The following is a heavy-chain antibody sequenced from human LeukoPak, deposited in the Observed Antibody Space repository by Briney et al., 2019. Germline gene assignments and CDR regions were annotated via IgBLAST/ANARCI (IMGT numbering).Heavy chain of an antibody. Sequence: GGSLRLSCAASGFTFNAYTMKWVRQAPGKGLEWVSSIGGSGSHIFYADSVKGRFTTSRDNAKNSLYLQMNSLRAEDTAVYYCARDFGVIASTGGIDYWGQGTLVTVSS. V-gene: IGHV3-21*01. D-gene: IGHD2-8*01. CDR3: ARDFGVIASTGGIDY. J-gene: IGHJ4*02. CDR1: GFTFNAYT. CDR2: IGGSGSHI.